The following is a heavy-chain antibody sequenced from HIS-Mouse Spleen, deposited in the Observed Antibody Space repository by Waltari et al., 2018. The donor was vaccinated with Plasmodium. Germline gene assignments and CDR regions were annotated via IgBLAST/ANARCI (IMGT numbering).Heavy chain of an antibody. Sequence: QVQLVESGGGVVQPGRSLRLSCAASGFTFSSYAMPWVRQAPGKGLAWVAVISYDGSNKYYADSVKGRFTISRDNSKNTLYLQMNSLRAEDTAVYYCARVSTGAYFDYWGQGTLVTVSS. J-gene: IGHJ4*02. CDR2: ISYDGSNK. V-gene: IGHV3-30-3*01. CDR3: ARVSTGAYFDY. CDR1: GFTFSSYA. D-gene: IGHD7-27*01.